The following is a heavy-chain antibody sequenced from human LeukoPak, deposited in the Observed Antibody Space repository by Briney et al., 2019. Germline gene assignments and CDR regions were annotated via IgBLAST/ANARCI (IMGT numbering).Heavy chain of an antibody. CDR1: GFTFDDYA. D-gene: IGHD3-16*01. CDR3: ARDKGITFGD. V-gene: IGHV3-9*01. CDR2: ISWNSGSI. J-gene: IGHJ4*02. Sequence: PGGSLRLSCAASGFTFDDYAMHWVRQAPGKGLEWVSGISWNSGSIGYADSVKGRFTISRDNAKNSLYLQMNSLRAEDTAVYYCARDKGITFGDWGQGTLVTVSS.